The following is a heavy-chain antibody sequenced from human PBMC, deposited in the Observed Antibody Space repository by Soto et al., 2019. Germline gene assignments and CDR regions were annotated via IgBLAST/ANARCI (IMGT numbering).Heavy chain of an antibody. CDR2: INHSGST. D-gene: IGHD3-3*01. J-gene: IGHJ5*02. V-gene: IGHV4-34*01. CDR1: GGSFSGYY. CDR3: ARDGDFWSGYSNRFDP. Sequence: PSETLSLTCAVYGGSFSGYYWSWIRQPPGKGLEWIGEINHSGSTNYNPSLKSRVTIPVDTSKNQFSLKLSSVTAADTAVYYCARDGDFWSGYSNRFDPWGQGTLVTVSS.